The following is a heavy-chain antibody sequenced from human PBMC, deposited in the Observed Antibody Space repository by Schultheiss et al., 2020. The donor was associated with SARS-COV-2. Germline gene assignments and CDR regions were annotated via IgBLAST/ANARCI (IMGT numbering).Heavy chain of an antibody. V-gene: IGHV4-39*07. CDR2: INHSGST. J-gene: IGHJ6*03. CDR3: ARVSIFGVVNDYYYYYYMDV. Sequence: SETLSLTCTVSGGSISSGGYYWSWIRQPPGKGLEWIGEINHSGSTNYNPSLKSRVTISVDTSKNQFSLKLSSVTAADTAVYYCARVSIFGVVNDYYYYYYMDVWGKGTTVTVSS. CDR1: GGSISSGGYY. D-gene: IGHD3-3*01.